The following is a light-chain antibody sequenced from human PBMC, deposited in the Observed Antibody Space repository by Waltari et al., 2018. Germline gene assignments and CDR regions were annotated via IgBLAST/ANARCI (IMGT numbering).Light chain of an antibody. CDR1: QSVGRS. Sequence: EIVLTQSPGTLSLSPGERATLSCRASQSVGRSLAWYQQKPGQAPRLLIYGASSRATGVPDRFSGSGSGTDFSLTISRLEPEDFAVYYCQHYARLPVTFGQGTRVEIK. CDR3: QHYARLPVT. J-gene: IGKJ1*01. V-gene: IGKV3-20*01. CDR2: GAS.